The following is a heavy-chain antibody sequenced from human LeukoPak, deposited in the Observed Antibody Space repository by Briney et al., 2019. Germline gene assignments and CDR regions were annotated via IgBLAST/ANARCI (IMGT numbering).Heavy chain of an antibody. CDR2: IKQDGYEK. Sequence: PGGSLRLSCAASGFTFSGYWMSWVRQTPEKGLEWVANIKQDGYEKYYADSVKGRFTISRDNAKNSLYLQMNSLRAEDTAIYYCTRVGYIDEGIDYWGQGTLVTVSS. CDR3: TRVGYIDEGIDY. V-gene: IGHV3-7*04. D-gene: IGHD5-24*01. CDR1: GFTFSGYW. J-gene: IGHJ4*02.